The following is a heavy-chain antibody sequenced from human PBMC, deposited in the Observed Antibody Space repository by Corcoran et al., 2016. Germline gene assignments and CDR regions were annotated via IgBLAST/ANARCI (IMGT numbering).Heavy chain of an antibody. V-gene: IGHV4-61*01. J-gene: IGHJ2*01. CDR3: ARDGDSSSDWYFDL. CDR2: IYYSGST. CDR1: GGSVSSGSYY. Sequence: QVQLQESGPGLVKPSETLSLTCTVSGGSVSSGSYYWSWIRQPPGKGLEWIGYIYYSGSTNYNPSLKSRVTISVDTSKNQFSLKLSSVTAADTAVYYCARDGDSSSDWYFDLWGRGTLVTVSS. D-gene: IGHD6-6*01.